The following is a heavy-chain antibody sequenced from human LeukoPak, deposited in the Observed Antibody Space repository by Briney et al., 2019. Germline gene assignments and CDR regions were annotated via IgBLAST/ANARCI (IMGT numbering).Heavy chain of an antibody. V-gene: IGHV1-69*04. D-gene: IGHD3-3*01. CDR3: ARDSITIFLFDP. CDR1: GGTFSSYA. Sequence: SVKVSCKASGGTFSSYAISWVRQAPGQGLEWMGRIIPILGIANYAQKFQGRVTITADKSTSTACMELSSLRSEDTAVYYCARDSITIFLFDPWGQGTLVTVSS. CDR2: IIPILGIA. J-gene: IGHJ5*02.